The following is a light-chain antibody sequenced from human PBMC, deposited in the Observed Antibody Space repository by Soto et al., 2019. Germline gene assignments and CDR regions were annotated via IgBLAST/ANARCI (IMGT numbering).Light chain of an antibody. CDR2: GAS. V-gene: IGKV3-20*01. CDR1: QSVSSSY. Sequence: EIVLTQSPGTLSLSPGERATLSCRASQSVSSSYLAWYQQKPGQAPRLLIYGASSRATGIPDRFSGSGSGTDFTLTISSVQSEDCAVYFCQQYSHRPPYTFGQGTKLEIK. CDR3: QQYSHRPPYT. J-gene: IGKJ2*01.